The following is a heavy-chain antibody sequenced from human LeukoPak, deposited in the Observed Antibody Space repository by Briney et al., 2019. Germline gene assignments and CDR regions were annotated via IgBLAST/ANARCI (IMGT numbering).Heavy chain of an antibody. CDR2: INPNSGGS. D-gene: IGHD1-1*01. CDR1: GYTFPANY. Sequence: ASVKVSCKASGYTFPANYMHWVRQAPGQGLEWMGWINPNSGGSNCAQKFQGRVTMTRETSVSTAYMELSRLSSDDTAVYYCARVQVSDDNWGFFDYWGQGTLVTVSS. V-gene: IGHV1-2*02. J-gene: IGHJ4*02. CDR3: ARVQVSDDNWGFFDY.